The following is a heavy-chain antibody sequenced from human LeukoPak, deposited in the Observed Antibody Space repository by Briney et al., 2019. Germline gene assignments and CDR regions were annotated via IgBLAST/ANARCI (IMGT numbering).Heavy chain of an antibody. CDR2: IYYSGST. CDR1: GGSISSNSYY. Sequence: PSETLSLTCTVSGGSISSNSYYWGWIRQPPGKGLEWIGSIYYSGSTYYNPSLKSRVTISVDTSKNQFSLKLSSVTAADTAVYYCARGVNSQGTAMVLFDSWGQGSLVTVSA. CDR3: ARGVNSQGTAMVLFDS. J-gene: IGHJ4*02. D-gene: IGHD5-18*01. V-gene: IGHV4-39*07.